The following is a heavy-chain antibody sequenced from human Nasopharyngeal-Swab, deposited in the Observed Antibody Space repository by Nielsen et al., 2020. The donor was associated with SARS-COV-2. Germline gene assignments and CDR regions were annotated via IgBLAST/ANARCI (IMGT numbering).Heavy chain of an antibody. CDR1: GFTLSSYS. Sequence: GESLKISCAASGFTLSSYSMNWVRQAPGKGLEWVSYISSSSSTKYYADSVEGRFTISRDNAKNSLYLQMNSLRDEDTAVYYCARDRAPYCGGDCYSLNYWGQGTLVTVSS. CDR2: ISSSSSTK. V-gene: IGHV3-48*02. D-gene: IGHD2-21*02. CDR3: ARDRAPYCGGDCYSLNY. J-gene: IGHJ4*02.